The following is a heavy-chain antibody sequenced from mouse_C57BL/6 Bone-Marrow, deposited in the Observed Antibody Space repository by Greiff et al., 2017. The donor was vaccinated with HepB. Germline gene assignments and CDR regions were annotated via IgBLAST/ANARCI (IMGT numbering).Heavy chain of an antibody. J-gene: IGHJ4*01. CDR1: GYTFTDYY. Sequence: VQLQQSGPELVKPGASVKISCKASGYTFTDYYMNWVKQSHGKSLEWIGDINPNNGGTSYNQKFKGKATLTVDKSSSTAYMELRSLTSEDSAVYYCAATMVKEVGYAMDYWGQGTSVTVSS. CDR2: INPNNGGT. D-gene: IGHD2-2*01. CDR3: AATMVKEVGYAMDY. V-gene: IGHV1-26*01.